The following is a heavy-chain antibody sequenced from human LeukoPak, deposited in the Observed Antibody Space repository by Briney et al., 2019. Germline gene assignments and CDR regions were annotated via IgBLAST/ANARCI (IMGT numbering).Heavy chain of an antibody. CDR3: ARGVAGVYFYYYMDV. CDR2: INPNNGDT. D-gene: IGHD1-14*01. Sequence: GASVKVSCKASGYTFTGYYMHWVQQAPGQGLEWMGWINPNNGDTHYAQKFQGTVTMTRDTSISTAYMELSSLRSDDTAVYYCARGVAGVYFYYYMDVWGKGTTVTVSS. V-gene: IGHV1-2*02. CDR1: GYTFTGYY. J-gene: IGHJ6*03.